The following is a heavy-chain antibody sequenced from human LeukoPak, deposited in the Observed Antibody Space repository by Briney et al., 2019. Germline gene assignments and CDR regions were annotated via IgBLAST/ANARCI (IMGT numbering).Heavy chain of an antibody. CDR3: ARENARYYYDSSGYCGPFDY. CDR1: GGSISSGGYY. J-gene: IGHJ4*02. CDR2: IYYSGST. Sequence: SETLSLTCTVSGGSISSGGYYWSWIRQHPGTGLEWIGYIYYSGSTYYNPSLKSRVTISVDTSKNQFSLKLSSVAAADTAVYYCARENARYYYDSSGYCGPFDYWGQGTLVTVFS. V-gene: IGHV4-31*03. D-gene: IGHD3-22*01.